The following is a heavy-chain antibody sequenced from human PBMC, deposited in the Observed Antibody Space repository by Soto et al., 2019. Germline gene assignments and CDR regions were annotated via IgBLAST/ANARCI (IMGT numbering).Heavy chain of an antibody. CDR1: GFSLTTSPVG. J-gene: IGHJ4*02. CDR3: AHRLGGSSWNDGYFDF. D-gene: IGHD1-1*01. Sequence: QITLKESGPTLVEPTEALALTCSFSGFSLTTSPVGVGWFRQPPGKALEWLAVIYWDNDKRYNPSLKTRITITKDTSRNEVARTMTDMEPKDTATYFCAHRLGGSSWNDGYFDFWGQGFLVTVS. CDR2: IYWDNDK. V-gene: IGHV2-5*02.